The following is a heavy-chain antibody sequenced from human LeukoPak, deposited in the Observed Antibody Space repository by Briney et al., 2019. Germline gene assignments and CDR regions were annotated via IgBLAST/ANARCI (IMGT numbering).Heavy chain of an antibody. D-gene: IGHD3-10*01. CDR3: ARDAFLGSGSYYEN. CDR2: VIPIFGTA. V-gene: IGHV1-69*13. Sequence: ASVKVSCKASGYTFTSYYMHWVRQAPGQGLEWMGGVIPIFGTANYAQKFQGRVTITADESTSTAYMELSSLRSEDTAVYYCARDAFLGSGSYYENWGQGTLVTVSS. J-gene: IGHJ4*02. CDR1: GYTFTSYY.